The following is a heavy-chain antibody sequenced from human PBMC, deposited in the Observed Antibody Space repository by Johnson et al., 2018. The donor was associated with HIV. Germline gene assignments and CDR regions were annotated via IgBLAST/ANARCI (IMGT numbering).Heavy chain of an antibody. CDR3: ARAYDSSGYYYGGDAFDI. D-gene: IGHD3-22*01. Sequence: VQLVESGGGLVQPGGSLRLSCAASGFTFSHYWMHWVRQAPGKGLMWVSGISWNSGSIGYVDSVKGRFTVSRDNAENSLYLQMNSLRTEDTGVYYCARAYDSSGYYYGGDAFDILGQGTMVTVST. V-gene: IGHV3-74*01. CDR1: GFTFSHYW. CDR2: ISWNSGSI. J-gene: IGHJ3*02.